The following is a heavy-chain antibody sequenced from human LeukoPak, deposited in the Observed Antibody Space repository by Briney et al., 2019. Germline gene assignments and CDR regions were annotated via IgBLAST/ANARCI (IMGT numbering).Heavy chain of an antibody. Sequence: PGGSLRLSCAASGFILSNHWMTWVRQAPGKGPEWVANINKDESEKYYVDSVKGRFTISRDNAKNSLYLQMNSLRAEDTAVYYCVKQLVGNYWGQGTLVTVSS. D-gene: IGHD6-13*01. CDR1: GFILSNHW. CDR3: VKQLVGNY. CDR2: INKDESEK. V-gene: IGHV3-7*03. J-gene: IGHJ4*02.